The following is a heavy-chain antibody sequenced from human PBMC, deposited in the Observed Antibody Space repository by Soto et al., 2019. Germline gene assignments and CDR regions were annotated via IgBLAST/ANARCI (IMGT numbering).Heavy chain of an antibody. D-gene: IGHD4-17*01. Sequence: SETLSLTCTVSGGSISSGDYYWSWIRQPPGKGLEWIGYIYYSGSTYYNPSLKSRVTISVDTSKNQFSLKLSSVTAADTAVYYCARAGGIGDYPERGPYYYGMDVWGQGTTVTAP. V-gene: IGHV4-30-4*01. J-gene: IGHJ6*02. CDR1: GGSISSGDYY. CDR3: ARAGGIGDYPERGPYYYGMDV. CDR2: IYYSGST.